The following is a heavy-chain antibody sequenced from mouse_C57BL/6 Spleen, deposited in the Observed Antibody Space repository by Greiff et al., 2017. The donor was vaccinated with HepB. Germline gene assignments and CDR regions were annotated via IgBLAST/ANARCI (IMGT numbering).Heavy chain of an antibody. V-gene: IGHV1-15*01. CDR3: TRKNRCAY. Sequence: QVQLQQSGAELVRPGASVTLSCKASGYTFTDYEMHWVKQTPVHGLEWIGAIDPETGGTAYNQKFKGKAILTADKSSSTAYMELRSLTSEDSAVYYFTRKNRCAYWGQGTLVTVSA. J-gene: IGHJ3*01. CDR2: IDPETGGT. CDR1: GYTFTDYE.